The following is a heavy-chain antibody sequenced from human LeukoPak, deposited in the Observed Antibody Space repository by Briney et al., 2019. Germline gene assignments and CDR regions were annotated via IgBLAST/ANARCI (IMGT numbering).Heavy chain of an antibody. J-gene: IGHJ4*02. CDR2: ISRDGRTT. Sequence: GGSLRLSCVASGFTFDNYWVHWVRQAPGKGLVWVSRISRDGRTTNYAGSVKGRFTISRDNAKNTLYLQMNILKAEDTAIYYCARGPPYAGGYYVGDYWGQGILVTVSS. CDR1: GFTFDNYW. CDR3: ARGPPYAGGYYVGDY. D-gene: IGHD1-26*01. V-gene: IGHV3-74*01.